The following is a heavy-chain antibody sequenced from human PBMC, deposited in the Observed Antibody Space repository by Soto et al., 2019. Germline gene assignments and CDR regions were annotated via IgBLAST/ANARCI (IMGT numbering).Heavy chain of an antibody. Sequence: ASVEVSCKASGYTFTSYGISWVRQAPGQGLEWMGWISAYNGNTNYAQKLQGRVTMTTDTSTSTAYMELRSLRSDDTAVYYCARDWPYCSGGSCYSGGWFDPWGQGTLVTVSS. CDR3: ARDWPYCSGGSCYSGGWFDP. CDR1: GYTFTSYG. J-gene: IGHJ5*02. D-gene: IGHD2-15*01. V-gene: IGHV1-18*01. CDR2: ISAYNGNT.